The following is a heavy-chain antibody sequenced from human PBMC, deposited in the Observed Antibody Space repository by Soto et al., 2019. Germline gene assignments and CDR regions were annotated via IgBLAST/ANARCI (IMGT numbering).Heavy chain of an antibody. Sequence: GGSLRLSCAASGFTFSSYAMHWVRQAPGKELEWVAVISYDGSNKYYADSVKGRFTISRDNSKNTLYLQMNSLRAEDTAVYYCARDLPLYYGEYYYGMDVWGQGTTVTVSS. CDR2: ISYDGSNK. D-gene: IGHD4-17*01. CDR3: ARDLPLYYGEYYYGMDV. J-gene: IGHJ6*02. CDR1: GFTFSSYA. V-gene: IGHV3-30-3*01.